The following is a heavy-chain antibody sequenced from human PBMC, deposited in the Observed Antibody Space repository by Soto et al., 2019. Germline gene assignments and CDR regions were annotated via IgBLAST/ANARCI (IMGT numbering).Heavy chain of an antibody. D-gene: IGHD3-10*01. V-gene: IGHV4-4*02. CDR1: GGSISSSNW. Sequence: QVQLQESGPGLVKPSGTLSLTCAVSGGSISSSNWWSWVRQPPGKGLEWIGEIYHSGSTNYNPSLKRRVTISVDKSKSQFSLKLSSGTAADTAVYYCARSYMVRGVATWFDPWGQGTLVTVSS. CDR2: IYHSGST. CDR3: ARSYMVRGVATWFDP. J-gene: IGHJ5*02.